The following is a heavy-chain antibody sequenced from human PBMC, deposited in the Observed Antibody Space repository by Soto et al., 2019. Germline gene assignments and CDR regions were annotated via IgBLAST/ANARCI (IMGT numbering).Heavy chain of an antibody. J-gene: IGHJ5*02. D-gene: IGHD6-6*01. CDR2: ISRSSSYI. CDR3: ARDLWGAARRRDNWFDP. Sequence: PGGSVRLSCRTSGLTFRTYLMSWVRQATGKGLEWVSSISRSSSYIYYADSVKGRFTISRDNAKNSLYLQMNSLRAEDTAVYYCARDLWGAARRRDNWFDPWGQGTLVTVSS. V-gene: IGHV3-21*01. CDR1: GLTFRTYL.